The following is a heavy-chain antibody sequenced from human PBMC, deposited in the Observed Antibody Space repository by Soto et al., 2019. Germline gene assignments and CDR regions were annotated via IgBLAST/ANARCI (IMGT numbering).Heavy chain of an antibody. CDR3: ASSPIEWFVLGNYYYGMDV. V-gene: IGHV3-48*02. D-gene: IGHD2-8*01. J-gene: IGHJ6*02. Sequence: GGSLRLSCAASGFTFSSYSMNWVRQAPGKGLEWVSYISSSSSTIYYADSVKGRFTSSRDNAKNSLYLQMKSLRDEDTAVYYWASSPIEWFVLGNYYYGMDVWGQGTTVTVSS. CDR1: GFTFSSYS. CDR2: ISSSSSTI.